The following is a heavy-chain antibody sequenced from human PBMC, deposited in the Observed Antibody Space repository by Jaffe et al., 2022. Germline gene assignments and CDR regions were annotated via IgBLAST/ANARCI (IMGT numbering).Heavy chain of an antibody. CDR3: VRRPPTMLYSSGWAPPGDDY. V-gene: IGHV5-51*03. D-gene: IGHD6-19*01. Sequence: EVQLVQSGAEVKKPGESLKISCKGSGYSFTSYWIGWVRQMPGKGLEWMGIIYPGDSDTRYSPSFQGQVTISADKSISTAYLQWSSLKASDTAMYYCVRRPPTMLYSSGWAPPGDDYWGQGTLVTVSS. CDR2: IYPGDSDT. CDR1: GYSFTSYW. J-gene: IGHJ4*02.